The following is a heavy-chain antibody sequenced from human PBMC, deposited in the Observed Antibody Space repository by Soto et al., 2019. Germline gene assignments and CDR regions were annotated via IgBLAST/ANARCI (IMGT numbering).Heavy chain of an antibody. J-gene: IGHJ4*02. CDR3: ARDTVLTGMFDF. D-gene: IGHD4-17*01. V-gene: IGHV4-59*01. Sequence: SETLSLTCTVSSGSIGSYHWSWVRQPPGKGLEWIASVYYTGTTNYNPSLGSRVTISIDAPGNRFSMEITSVTAADTAIYYCARDTVLTGMFDFWGQGTLVTVSS. CDR2: VYYTGTT. CDR1: SGSIGSYH.